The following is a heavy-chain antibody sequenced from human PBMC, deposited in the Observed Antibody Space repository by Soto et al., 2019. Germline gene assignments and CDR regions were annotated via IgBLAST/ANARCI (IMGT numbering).Heavy chain of an antibody. CDR3: ARGAGLYYYDNP. CDR1: GYTFTSYG. V-gene: IGHV1-69*13. D-gene: IGHD3-22*01. Sequence: SVKVSCKASGYTFTSYGISCVRQAPGQGLEWMGGIIPIFGTANYAQKFQGRVTITADESTSTAYMELSSLRSEDTAVYYCARGAGLYYYDNPWGQGTLVTVSS. J-gene: IGHJ5*02. CDR2: IIPIFGTA.